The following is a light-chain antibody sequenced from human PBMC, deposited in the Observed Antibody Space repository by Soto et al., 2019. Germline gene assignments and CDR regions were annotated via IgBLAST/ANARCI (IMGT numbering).Light chain of an antibody. CDR2: AAS. Sequence: ETVLTQSPITLSLSPGDRATLSCRAGHSVLSNLSWYQQKPGQPPRLLIYAASTRATGSPGRFSGSGAVTEYTLTISSLQAEDAAGYYYQQYNAWPPLTFGGGTKVEIK. CDR1: HSVLSN. V-gene: IGKV3-15*01. J-gene: IGKJ4*01. CDR3: QQYNAWPPLT.